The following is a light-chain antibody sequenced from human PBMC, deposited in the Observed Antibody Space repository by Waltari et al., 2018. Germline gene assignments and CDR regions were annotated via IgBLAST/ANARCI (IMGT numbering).Light chain of an antibody. Sequence: DIQMTQSSSSQSASVGDRVTLTCQASQDISNHLNWYQHKAGKAPNPLIYDASTLEAGVPSRFSGSGSGTAFTLTISSLQPEDIATYYCQQYDHPPYTFGQGTKLDI. J-gene: IGKJ2*01. CDR2: DAS. CDR1: QDISNH. CDR3: QQYDHPPYT. V-gene: IGKV1-33*01.